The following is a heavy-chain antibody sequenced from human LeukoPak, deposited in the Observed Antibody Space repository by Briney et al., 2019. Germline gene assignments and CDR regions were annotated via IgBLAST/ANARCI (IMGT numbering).Heavy chain of an antibody. J-gene: IGHJ4*02. Sequence: SETLSLTCTVSGGSISSYYWSWIRQPPGKGLEWIGYIYYSGSTNYNPSLKSRVTISVDTSKNQFTLKLSSVTAADTAVYYCARSADSSDVVDYWGQGTLVTVSS. CDR1: GGSISSYY. D-gene: IGHD3-22*01. CDR3: ARSADSSDVVDY. CDR2: IYYSGST. V-gene: IGHV4-59*08.